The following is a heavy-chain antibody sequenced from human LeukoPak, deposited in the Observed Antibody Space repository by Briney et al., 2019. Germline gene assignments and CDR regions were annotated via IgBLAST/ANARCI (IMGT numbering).Heavy chain of an antibody. CDR3: ATFKASLGLDP. CDR1: GFTFSSYS. CDR2: ISSSSSTI. J-gene: IGHJ5*02. V-gene: IGHV3-48*01. Sequence: GGSLRLSCAGSGFTFSSYSMNWVRQAPGKGLEWASYISSSSSTIYYADSVKGRFTISRDNAKNSLYLQMNSLRAEDTAVYYCATFKASLGLDPWGQGTLVTVSS.